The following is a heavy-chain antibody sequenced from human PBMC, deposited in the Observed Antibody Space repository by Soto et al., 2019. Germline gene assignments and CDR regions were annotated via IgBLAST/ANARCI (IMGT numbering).Heavy chain of an antibody. D-gene: IGHD5-18*01. Sequence: PGGSLRLSCAASGFTFSSYGMHWVRQAPGKGLEWVAVIWYDGSNKYYADSVKGRFTISRDNSKNTLYLQMNSLRAEDTAVYYCARVTLPGYSYGNFDYWGQGTLVTVSS. CDR2: IWYDGSNK. CDR1: GFTFSSYG. V-gene: IGHV3-33*01. J-gene: IGHJ4*02. CDR3: ARVTLPGYSYGNFDY.